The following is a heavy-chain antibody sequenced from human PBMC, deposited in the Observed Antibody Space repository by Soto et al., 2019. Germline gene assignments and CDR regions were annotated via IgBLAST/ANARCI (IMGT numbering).Heavy chain of an antibody. V-gene: IGHV1-8*01. J-gene: IGHJ4*02. CDR1: GYTFTSYD. D-gene: IGHD3-22*01. Sequence: ASVKVSCKASGYTFTSYDINWVRQATGQGLEWMGWMKPNSGNTGYAKKYQGRVTITRNISISTAYMELSSLRSEDTAVYYCARYYYDSSGYSPGFDYWGQGTLVTVSS. CDR3: ARYYYDSSGYSPGFDY. CDR2: MKPNSGNT.